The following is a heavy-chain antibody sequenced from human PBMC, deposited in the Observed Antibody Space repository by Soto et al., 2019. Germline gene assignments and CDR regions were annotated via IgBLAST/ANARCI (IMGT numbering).Heavy chain of an antibody. J-gene: IGHJ4*02. CDR2: MYHSGST. D-gene: IGHD5-18*01. V-gene: IGHV4-30-2*01. Sequence: SETLSLTCAVSGGSISSGGYSWSWIRQPPGKGLEWIGYMYHSGSTYYNPSLKSRVTISIDRSKNQFSLKVSSVTAADTAVYYCARQRTYSSGYSQSYFDYWGQGILVTVSS. CDR1: GGSISSGGYS. CDR3: ARQRTYSSGYSQSYFDY.